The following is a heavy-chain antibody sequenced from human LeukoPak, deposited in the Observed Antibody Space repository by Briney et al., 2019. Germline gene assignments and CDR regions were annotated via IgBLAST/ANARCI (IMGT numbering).Heavy chain of an antibody. Sequence: GGSLRLSCAASGFTFSSYEMNWVRQAPGKGLEWVSYISSSGSTIYYADSVKGRFTISRDNAKNSLYLQMNSLRAEDTAVYYCAELGITMIGGVWXKGTTXTISX. V-gene: IGHV3-48*03. CDR1: GFTFSSYE. J-gene: IGHJ6*04. CDR3: AELGITMIGGV. D-gene: IGHD3-10*02. CDR2: ISSSGSTI.